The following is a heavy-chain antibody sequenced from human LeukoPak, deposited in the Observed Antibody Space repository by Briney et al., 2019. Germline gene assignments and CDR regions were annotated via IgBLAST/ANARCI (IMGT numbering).Heavy chain of an antibody. CDR2: ISWNSGSI. Sequence: GGSLRLSCAASGFTFDDYAMHWVRHAPGKGLEWVSGISWNSGSIGYADSVKGRFTISRDNAKNSLYLQMNSLRAEDTAVYYCARGLAVAGIGDYWGQGTLVTVSS. V-gene: IGHV3-9*01. J-gene: IGHJ4*02. D-gene: IGHD6-19*01. CDR1: GFTFDDYA. CDR3: ARGLAVAGIGDY.